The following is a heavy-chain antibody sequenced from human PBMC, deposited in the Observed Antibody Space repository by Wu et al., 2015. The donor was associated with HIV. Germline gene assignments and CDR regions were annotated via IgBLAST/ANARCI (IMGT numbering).Heavy chain of an antibody. CDR1: GYTFTSYY. CDR2: INPSGGST. D-gene: IGHD3-22*01. CDR3: ASLYYYDTSGRTSGAFDI. Sequence: QVQLVQSGAEVKKPGASVKVSCKASGYTFTSYYMHWVRQAPGQGLEWMGIINPSGGSTSYAQKFQGRVTMTRDTSTSTVYMELSSLRSEDTAVYYCASLYYYDTSGRTSGAFDIWGQGTMVTVSS. V-gene: IGHV1-46*01. J-gene: IGHJ3*02.